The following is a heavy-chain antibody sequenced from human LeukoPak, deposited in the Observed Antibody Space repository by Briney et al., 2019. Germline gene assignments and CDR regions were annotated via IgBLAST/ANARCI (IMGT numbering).Heavy chain of an antibody. CDR3: AKSPTPYGSGSNNWFDP. CDR1: GFTFSSYA. J-gene: IGHJ5*02. Sequence: PGGSLRLSCAASGFTFSSYAMSWVRQAPGKGLGWVSAISGSGGSTYYADSVKGRFTISRDNSKNTLYLQMNSLRAEDTAVYYCAKSPTPYGSGSNNWFDPWGQGTLVTVSS. CDR2: ISGSGGST. V-gene: IGHV3-23*01. D-gene: IGHD3-10*01.